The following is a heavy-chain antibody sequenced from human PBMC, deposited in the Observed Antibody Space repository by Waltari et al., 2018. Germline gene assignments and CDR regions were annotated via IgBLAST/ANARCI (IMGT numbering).Heavy chain of an antibody. Sequence: QVQLVESGGGVVQPGGSLRLSCAASGFTFSSYGMHWVRQAPGKGLEWVAFIRYDGSNKYYADSVKGRFTISRDKSKNTLYLQMNSLRAEDTAVYYCAKDPAPFTMIVVVSPDYWGQGTLVTVSS. CDR2: IRYDGSNK. V-gene: IGHV3-30*02. J-gene: IGHJ4*02. CDR3: AKDPAPFTMIVVVSPDY. D-gene: IGHD3-22*01. CDR1: GFTFSSYG.